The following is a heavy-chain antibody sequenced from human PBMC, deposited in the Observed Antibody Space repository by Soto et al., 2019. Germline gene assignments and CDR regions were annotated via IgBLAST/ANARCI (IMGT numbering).Heavy chain of an antibody. Sequence: QVQLVESGGGVVQPGKSLRLSCAASGFTFSSLGMHWVRQAPGKGLEWVAIISYDGSNKYYGDSVKGRFTISRDNSKNTLHLQMNNLRVEDTAVYYCARTGYSSGWFYFQHWGQGTLVIVSS. CDR1: GFTFSSLG. J-gene: IGHJ1*01. D-gene: IGHD6-19*01. V-gene: IGHV3-30*03. CDR2: ISYDGSNK. CDR3: ARTGYSSGWFYFQH.